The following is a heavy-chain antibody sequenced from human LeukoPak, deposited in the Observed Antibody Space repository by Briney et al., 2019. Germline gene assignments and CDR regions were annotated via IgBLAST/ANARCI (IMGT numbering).Heavy chain of an antibody. CDR1: GGSISSYY. V-gene: IGHV4-59*01. CDR2: IYYSGST. CDR3: ARVAAAGLGYFQH. Sequence: PSETLSLTCTVSGGSISSYYWSWIRQPPGKGLEWIGYIYYSGSTNYSPSLKSRVTISVDTSKNQFSLKLSSVTAADTAVYYCARVAAAGLGYFQHWGQGTLVTVSS. D-gene: IGHD6-13*01. J-gene: IGHJ1*01.